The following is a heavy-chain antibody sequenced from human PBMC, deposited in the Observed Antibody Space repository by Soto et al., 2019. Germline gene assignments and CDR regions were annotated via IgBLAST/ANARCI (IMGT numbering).Heavy chain of an antibody. V-gene: IGHV1-46*01. CDR2: INPSGGST. Sequence: ASVKVSCKASGYTFTSYYMHWVRQAPGQGLEWMGIINPSGGSTSYAQKFQGRVTMTRDTSTSTVYMELSSLRSEDTAVYHCAIYYYDSSGYYRNDYWGQGTLVTVSS. CDR1: GYTFTSYY. J-gene: IGHJ4*02. CDR3: AIYYYDSSGYYRNDY. D-gene: IGHD3-22*01.